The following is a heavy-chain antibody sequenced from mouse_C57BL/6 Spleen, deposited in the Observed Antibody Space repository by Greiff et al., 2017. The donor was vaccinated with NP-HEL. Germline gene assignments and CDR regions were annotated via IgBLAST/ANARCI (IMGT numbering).Heavy chain of an antibody. CDR3: AREGYYGSRGFDY. Sequence: VQLKQSGPELVKPGDSVKISCKASGYSFTGYFMNWVMQSHGKSLEWIGRINPYNGDTFYNQKFKGKATLTVDKSSSTAHMELRSLTSEDSAVYYCAREGYYGSRGFDYWGQGTTLTVSS. CDR1: GYSFTGYF. D-gene: IGHD1-1*01. V-gene: IGHV1-20*01. J-gene: IGHJ2*01. CDR2: INPYNGDT.